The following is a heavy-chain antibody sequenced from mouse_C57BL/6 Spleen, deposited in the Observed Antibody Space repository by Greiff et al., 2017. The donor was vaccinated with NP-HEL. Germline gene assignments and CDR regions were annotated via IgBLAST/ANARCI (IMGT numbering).Heavy chain of an antibody. CDR1: GYSFTGYY. J-gene: IGHJ4*01. Sequence: VQLQQSGPELVKPGASVKISCKASGYSFTGYYMNWVKQSPEKSLEWIGEINPSTGGTTYNQKFKAKATLTVDKSSSTAYMQLKSLTSEDSAVYYCARGRYEGMDYWGQGTSVTVSS. D-gene: IGHD1-1*02. V-gene: IGHV1-42*01. CDR2: INPSTGGT. CDR3: ARGRYEGMDY.